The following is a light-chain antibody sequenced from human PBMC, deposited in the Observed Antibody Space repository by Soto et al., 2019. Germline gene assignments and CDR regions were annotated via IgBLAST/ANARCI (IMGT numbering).Light chain of an antibody. Sequence: EIVLTQSPGTLSLSPGERATLSCRASQSVSSSYLAWYQQRPGQAPRLLIYGASSRATDIPDRFSGSGSGTDFTLTISRLEPEDFATYYCQQYNSYSPLTFGGGTKVEIK. J-gene: IGKJ4*01. V-gene: IGKV3-20*01. CDR2: GAS. CDR3: QQYNSYSPLT. CDR1: QSVSSSY.